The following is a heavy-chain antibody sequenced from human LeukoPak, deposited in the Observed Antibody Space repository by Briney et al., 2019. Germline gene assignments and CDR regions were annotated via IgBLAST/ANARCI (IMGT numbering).Heavy chain of an antibody. Sequence: KPSETLSLTCTVSGGSISSYYWSWIRQPPGKGLEWIGYIYYSGSTNYKSSLKSRVTISVDTSKNQFSLKLSSVTAADTAVYYCARDSVTMVRDNWFDPRGQGTLVTVSS. V-gene: IGHV4-59*12. CDR2: IYYSGST. CDR1: GGSISSYY. J-gene: IGHJ5*02. CDR3: ARDSVTMVRDNWFDP. D-gene: IGHD3-10*01.